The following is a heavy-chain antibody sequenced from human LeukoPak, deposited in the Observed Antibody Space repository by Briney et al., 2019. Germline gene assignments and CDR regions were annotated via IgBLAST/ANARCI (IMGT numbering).Heavy chain of an antibody. Sequence: ASVKVSCKASGYTFSLYYLHWVRQAPGQGPEWMGMINPGDGSTTYRQKFQGRVTMTRDMSTRTVYMELSGLRFDDTAVYYCARDAGSSWHNWGQGTLVAVSS. CDR1: GYTFSLYY. J-gene: IGHJ4*02. D-gene: IGHD6-13*01. V-gene: IGHV1-46*01. CDR2: INPGDGST. CDR3: ARDAGSSWHN.